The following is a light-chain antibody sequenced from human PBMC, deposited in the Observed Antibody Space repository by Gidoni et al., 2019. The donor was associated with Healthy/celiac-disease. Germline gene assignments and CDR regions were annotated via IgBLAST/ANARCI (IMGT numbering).Light chain of an antibody. Sequence: LTCTLRSGINVGTYRIYWHQQKPGSPPQYLLRYKSDSDKQQGSGVPSRFSGSKDASANAGILLISGLQSEDEADYYCMIWHSSALGVVFGGGTKLTVL. J-gene: IGLJ2*01. CDR2: YKSDSDK. CDR3: MIWHSSALGVV. CDR1: SGINVGTYR. V-gene: IGLV5-45*01.